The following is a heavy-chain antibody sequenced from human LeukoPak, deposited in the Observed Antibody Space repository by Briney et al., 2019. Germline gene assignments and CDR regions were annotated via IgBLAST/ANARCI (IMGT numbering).Heavy chain of an antibody. V-gene: IGHV1-18*01. D-gene: IGHD3-10*01. CDR1: GYIFSNYG. Sequence: GASVKVSCKASGYIFSNYGITWVRQAPGQGLEWMGWISAYSGNTNYAQKFQGRVTMTTDTSTSTAYMELRSLRSDDTAVYYCAIGPLTMVRGVIISWYFDLWGRGTLVTVSS. J-gene: IGHJ2*01. CDR2: ISAYSGNT. CDR3: AIGPLTMVRGVIISWYFDL.